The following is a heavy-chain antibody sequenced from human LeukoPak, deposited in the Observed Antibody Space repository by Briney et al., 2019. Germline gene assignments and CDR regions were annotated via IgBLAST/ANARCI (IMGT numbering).Heavy chain of an antibody. CDR1: GFTFSNAW. CDR3: TTTYHYDSSPGSFDY. J-gene: IGHJ4*02. D-gene: IGHD3-22*01. CDR2: IKSKADGGIS. V-gene: IGHV3-15*01. Sequence: GGSLRLSCAASGFTFSNAWMTWVRQAPGKGLEWVGRIKSKADGGISDYAEPVKGRFTCSRDDSKNTLYLVMNSLKTEDTAVYYCTTTYHYDSSPGSFDYWGQGTLVTVSS.